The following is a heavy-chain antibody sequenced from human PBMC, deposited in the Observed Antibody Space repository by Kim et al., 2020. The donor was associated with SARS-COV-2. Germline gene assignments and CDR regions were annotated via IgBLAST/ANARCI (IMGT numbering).Heavy chain of an antibody. J-gene: IGHJ4*02. CDR2: IIPTVGIT. CDR1: GATFSNYA. V-gene: IGHV1-69*10. D-gene: IGHD1-26*01. Sequence: SVKVSCKASGATFSNYAISWVRQAPGQGLEWMGRIIPTVGITTYAQKFQGRLTITADRSSSTAYMELSSLISDDTAVYYCARDGLFAELNYFSYWGQGT. CDR3: ARDGLFAELNYFSY.